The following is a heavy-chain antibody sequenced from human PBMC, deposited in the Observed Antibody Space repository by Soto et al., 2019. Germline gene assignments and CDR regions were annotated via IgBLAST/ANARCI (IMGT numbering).Heavy chain of an antibody. CDR2: ISSSSSYI. V-gene: IGHV3-21*01. Sequence: GGSLRLSCAASGFSFSSYSMNWVRQAPGKGLEWVSSISSSSSYIYYADSAKGRFTISRDNAKNSLYLQMNSLRVEDTAVYYCARPLPDIVVAPSHMDMDVWGKGTTVTVSS. J-gene: IGHJ6*03. CDR1: GFSFSSYS. D-gene: IGHD2-2*01. CDR3: ARPLPDIVVAPSHMDMDV.